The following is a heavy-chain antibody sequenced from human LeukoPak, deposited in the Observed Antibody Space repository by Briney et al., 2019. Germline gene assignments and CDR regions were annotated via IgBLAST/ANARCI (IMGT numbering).Heavy chain of an antibody. CDR1: GFTFSDHY. J-gene: IGHJ3*01. V-gene: IGHV3-72*01. D-gene: IGHD3-16*01. CDR3: TRAIALGGTDL. CDR2: SRDKVNSHTT. Sequence: GGSLRLSCAASGFTFSDHYMDWVRQAPGEGLEWVGRSRDKVNSHTTEYAASVKGRFTISRDDSGNVVYLQMDSLQTEDTAMYYCTRAIALGGTDLWGQGTMVTVSS.